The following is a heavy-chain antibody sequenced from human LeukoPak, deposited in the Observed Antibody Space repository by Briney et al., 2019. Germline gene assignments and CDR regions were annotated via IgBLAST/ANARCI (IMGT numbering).Heavy chain of an antibody. V-gene: IGHV4-59*08. CDR3: ARHCSGGTCPLSFDAFDI. Sequence: PSETLSLTCTVSGGSISSYYWSWIRQPPRKGLEWIGYIYYSGSTNYNPSLKSGVTISVDTSKNQFSLMLTSVTASDTAMYYCARHCSGGTCPLSFDAFDIWGQGTMVTVSS. CDR1: GGSISSYY. CDR2: IYYSGST. J-gene: IGHJ3*02. D-gene: IGHD2-15*01.